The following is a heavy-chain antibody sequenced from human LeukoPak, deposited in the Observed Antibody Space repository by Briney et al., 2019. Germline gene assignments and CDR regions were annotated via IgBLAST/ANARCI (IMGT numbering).Heavy chain of an antibody. CDR1: GDSINGVY. D-gene: IGHD3-3*01. J-gene: IGHJ6*02. CDR2: IYYAGRT. Sequence: SETLSLTCTVSGDSINGVYGSWSREPPGKGLEWGAYIYYAGRTTYNPSLKSRVTISVDTSKNQFSLKLTSLTAADTAVYHCARQGRFSYSGMDVWGQGTTVTVSS. CDR3: ARQGRFSYSGMDV. V-gene: IGHV4-59*08.